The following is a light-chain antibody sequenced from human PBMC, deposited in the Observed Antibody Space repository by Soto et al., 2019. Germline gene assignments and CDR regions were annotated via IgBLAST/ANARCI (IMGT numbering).Light chain of an antibody. Sequence: VMTQSPATLSVSPGDRATLSCRASETVSSHLAWYHQKPGQAPRLLMYGASTRATGIPPRFRGSGSGTEFTLTISSLQSEDSGVYYCQKYNNWPLAFGQGTKVEVK. CDR1: ETVSSH. V-gene: IGKV3-15*01. CDR3: QKYNNWPLA. J-gene: IGKJ1*01. CDR2: GAS.